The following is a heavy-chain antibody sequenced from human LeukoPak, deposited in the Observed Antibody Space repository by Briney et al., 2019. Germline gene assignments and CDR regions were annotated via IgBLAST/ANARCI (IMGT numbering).Heavy chain of an antibody. D-gene: IGHD1-1*01. CDR2: ISSSSSSI. J-gene: IGHJ4*02. CDR1: GFTFSGYT. CDR3: ARSGYNWNDVIFFDY. Sequence: GGSLRLSCAASGFTFSGYTMNWVRQAPGKGLEWVSSISSSSSSIYYADSVKGRFTISRDNAKNSLYLQMNSLRAEDTAVYYCARSGYNWNDVIFFDYWGQGIMVTVSS. V-gene: IGHV3-21*01.